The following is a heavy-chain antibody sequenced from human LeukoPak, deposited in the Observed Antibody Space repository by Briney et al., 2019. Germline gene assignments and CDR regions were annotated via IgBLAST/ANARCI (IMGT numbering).Heavy chain of an antibody. Sequence: SVKVSCKASGGTFSSYAISWVRQAPGQGLEWMGGIIPIFGTANYAQKFQGRVTITADKSTSTAYMELSSLRSEDTAVYYCARELGYSYGYFDYWGQGTLVTVSS. CDR2: IIPIFGTA. CDR1: GGTFSSYA. V-gene: IGHV1-69*06. D-gene: IGHD5-18*01. J-gene: IGHJ4*02. CDR3: ARELGYSYGYFDY.